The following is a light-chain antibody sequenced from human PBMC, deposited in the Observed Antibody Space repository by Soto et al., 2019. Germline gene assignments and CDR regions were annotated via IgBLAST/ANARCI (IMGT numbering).Light chain of an antibody. CDR3: QQYGSSPLT. J-gene: IGKJ4*01. V-gene: IGKV3-20*01. Sequence: EIVLTQSPGTLSLSPGERATLSCMASQSVSSSYLAGYQQKPGQAPMLLIYGASSRATGIPDRFSGSGSGTDFTLTISRLEPEDFAVYYCQQYGSSPLTFGGGTQVESK. CDR1: QSVSSSY. CDR2: GAS.